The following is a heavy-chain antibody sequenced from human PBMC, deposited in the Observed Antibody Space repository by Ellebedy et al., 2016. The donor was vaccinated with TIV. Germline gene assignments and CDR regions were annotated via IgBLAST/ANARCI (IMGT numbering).Heavy chain of an antibody. CDR1: GFTFSSYG. CDR2: IWYDGSNK. CDR3: ARQSTTIVGATGDFDY. V-gene: IGHV3-33*01. Sequence: GGSLRLXCAASGFTFSSYGMHWVRQAPGKGLEWVAIIWYDGSNKYYADSVKGRFTISRDNSKNTLYLQMNSLRAEDTAVYYCARQSTTIVGATGDFDYWGQGTLVTVSS. J-gene: IGHJ4*02. D-gene: IGHD1-26*01.